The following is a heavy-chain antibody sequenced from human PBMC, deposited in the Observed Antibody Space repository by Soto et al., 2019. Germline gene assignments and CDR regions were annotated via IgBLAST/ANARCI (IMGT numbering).Heavy chain of an antibody. D-gene: IGHD3-3*01. J-gene: IGHJ3*02. Sequence: GGSLRLSCAASGFTFSDYYMSWIRQAPGKGLEWVSYISSSGSTIYYADSVKGRFTISRDNAKNSLYLQMNSLRAEDTAVYYCARDPIYDFWSGYKDAFDSWGQGTMVTVSS. V-gene: IGHV3-11*01. CDR3: ARDPIYDFWSGYKDAFDS. CDR1: GFTFSDYY. CDR2: ISSSGSTI.